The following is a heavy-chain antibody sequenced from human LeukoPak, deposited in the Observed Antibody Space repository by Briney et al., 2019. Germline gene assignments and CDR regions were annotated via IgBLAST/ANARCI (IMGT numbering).Heavy chain of an antibody. CDR1: GFTFSSYS. J-gene: IGHJ4*02. D-gene: IGHD3-22*01. V-gene: IGHV3-21*01. CDR2: ISSSSSYI. Sequence: GGSLRLSCAASGFTFSSYSMNCVRQAPGKGLEWVSSISSSSSYIYYADSVKGRFTISRDNAKNSLYLQMKSLRAEDTAVYYCARGTWDYYDSSGYTHWGQGTLVTVSS. CDR3: ARGTWDYYDSSGYTH.